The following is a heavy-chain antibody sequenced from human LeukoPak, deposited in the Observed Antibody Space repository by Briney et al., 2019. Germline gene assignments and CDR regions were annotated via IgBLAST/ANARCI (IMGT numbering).Heavy chain of an antibody. CDR2: MNPNSGNT. CDR3: ARGIVHYDILTGYYTFSLLFDY. J-gene: IGHJ4*02. CDR1: GYTFTSCD. Sequence: ASVKVSCKASGYTFTSCDINWVRQATGQGLEWMGWMNPNSGNTGYAQKFQGRVTMTRNTSISAAYMELSSLRSEDTAVYYCARGIVHYDILTGYYTFSLLFDYWGQGTLVTVSS. D-gene: IGHD3-9*01. V-gene: IGHV1-8*01.